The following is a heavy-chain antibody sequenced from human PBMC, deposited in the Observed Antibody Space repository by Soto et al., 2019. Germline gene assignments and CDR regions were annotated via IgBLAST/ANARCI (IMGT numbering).Heavy chain of an antibody. D-gene: IGHD1-1*01. CDR3: AHRAGIQANWDGGCFDH. J-gene: IGHJ4*02. CDR2: IYWDDDK. V-gene: IGHV2-5*02. Sequence: QITLKESGPTRVRPTQTLTLTCTFSGFSLSTSGVGVGWIRQPPGKALEWLAFIYWDDDKRYSPSLNSRLTITDDTCRNQVVRTVTHMDPVDTASYYCAHRAGIQANWDGGCFDHWGLGTTVTVSS. CDR1: GFSLSTSGVG.